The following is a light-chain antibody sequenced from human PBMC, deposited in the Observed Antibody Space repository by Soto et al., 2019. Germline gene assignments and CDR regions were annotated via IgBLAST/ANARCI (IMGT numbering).Light chain of an antibody. V-gene: IGLV2-11*01. Sequence: QSALTQPRSVSGSPGQSVTISCTGTSTDVGSYSYVSWYQQDPGKAPKLLIYDVSERPSGVPDRFSGSKSDNTASLTISGLQAEDEGDYYCSSYAGSYTFVVFGGGTKLTV. CDR2: DVS. CDR3: SSYAGSYTFVV. CDR1: STDVGSYSY. J-gene: IGLJ2*01.